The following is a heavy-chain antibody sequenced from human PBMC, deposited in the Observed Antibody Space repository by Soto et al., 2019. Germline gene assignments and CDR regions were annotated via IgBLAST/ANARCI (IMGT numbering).Heavy chain of an antibody. CDR1: GFNFRGYG. D-gene: IGHD1-26*01. CDR2: TRHDGSNT. CDR3: ARDGVGATTYFGYFDY. V-gene: IGHV3-33*01. Sequence: QVQLVESGGGVVQPGRSLRLSCAASGFNFRGYGMHWVRQAPGKGLEWVAITRHDGSNTYYADSVRGRFTISRDNSKNTLYLQMNSPRVEDTAVYYCARDGVGATTYFGYFDYWGQGTPITVSS. J-gene: IGHJ4*02.